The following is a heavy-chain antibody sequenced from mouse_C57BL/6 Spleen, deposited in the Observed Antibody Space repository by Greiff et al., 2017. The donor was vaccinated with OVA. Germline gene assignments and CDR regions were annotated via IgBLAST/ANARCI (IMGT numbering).Heavy chain of an antibody. CDR3: AIPSIYYGNDGAMDY. V-gene: IGHV1-42*01. D-gene: IGHD2-2*01. CDR1: GYSFTGYY. J-gene: IGHJ4*01. CDR2: INPSTGGT. Sequence: EVQLQQSGPELVKPGASVQISCKASGYSFTGYYMNWVKQSPEKSLEWIGEINPSTGGTTYNQKFKAKATLTVDKSSSTAYMQLKSLTSEDSAVYYCAIPSIYYGNDGAMDYWGQGTSVTVSS.